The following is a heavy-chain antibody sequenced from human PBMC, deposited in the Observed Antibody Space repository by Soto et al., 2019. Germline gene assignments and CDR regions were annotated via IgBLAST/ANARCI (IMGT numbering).Heavy chain of an antibody. V-gene: IGHV1-18*04. Sequence: ASVKVSCKASGYTFTSYGISWVRQAPGQGLEWMGWISAYNGNTNYAQKLQGRVTMTTDTSTSTAYMELRSLRSDDTAVYYCARLVYDFYENYCYGMDVWGQGTTVTVSS. D-gene: IGHD3-3*01. CDR1: GYTFTSYG. CDR2: ISAYNGNT. CDR3: ARLVYDFYENYCYGMDV. J-gene: IGHJ6*02.